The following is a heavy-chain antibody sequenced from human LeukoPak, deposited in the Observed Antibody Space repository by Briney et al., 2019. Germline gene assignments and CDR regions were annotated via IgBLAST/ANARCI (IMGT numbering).Heavy chain of an antibody. CDR3: AELGITMIGGV. V-gene: IGHV3-48*03. J-gene: IGHJ6*04. Sequence: GGSLRLSCAASGFTFSSYEMNWVRQAPGQGREWGSYISSSGSTIYYADSVKGRFTIARDNAKDSLYLQMNSRRAEDTAVYYCAELGITMIGGVWGKGTTVTISS. CDR2: ISSSGSTI. CDR1: GFTFSSYE. D-gene: IGHD3-10*02.